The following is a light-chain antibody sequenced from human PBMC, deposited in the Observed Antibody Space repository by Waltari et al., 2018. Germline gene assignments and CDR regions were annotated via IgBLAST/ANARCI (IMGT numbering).Light chain of an antibody. V-gene: IGLV3-25*03. CDR3: QSADNSGTYWE. CDR1: ALPKQY. CDR2: KAT. J-gene: IGLJ3*02. Sequence: SHELTQPPSVSVSPGQTATISCSRDALPKQYGYWYQQKPGQAPILLIYKATERPSGIPERFSGFSSGTTVTLTISGVQAEDEADYYCQSADNSGTYWEFGGGTKLTVL.